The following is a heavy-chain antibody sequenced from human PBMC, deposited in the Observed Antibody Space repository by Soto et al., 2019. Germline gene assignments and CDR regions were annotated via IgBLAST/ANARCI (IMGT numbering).Heavy chain of an antibody. J-gene: IGHJ5*02. CDR2: ISSSGSTI. Sequence: GGSLRLSCAASGFTFSDYYMSWIRQAPGKGLEWVSYISSSGSTIYYADSVKGRFTISRDNAKNSLYLQMNSLRAEDTDVYYCERDLQLVAFDPCGQGNLVTVSA. CDR1: GFTFSDYY. CDR3: ERDLQLVAFDP. D-gene: IGHD6-6*01. V-gene: IGHV3-11*01.